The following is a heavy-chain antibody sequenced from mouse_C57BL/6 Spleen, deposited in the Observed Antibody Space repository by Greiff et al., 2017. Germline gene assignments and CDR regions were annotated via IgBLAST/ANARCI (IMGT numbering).Heavy chain of an antibody. V-gene: IGHV1-47*01. Sequence: QVQLQQSGAELVKPGASVKMSCKASGYTFTTYPIEWMKQNHGKSLEWIGNFHPYNDDTKYNEKFKGKATLTVEKSSSTVYLERSRLTSADSAVYYCARNGYYDYDGPFAYWGQGTLVTVSA. CDR2: FHPYNDDT. CDR3: ARNGYYDYDGPFAY. J-gene: IGHJ3*01. D-gene: IGHD2-4*01. CDR1: GYTFTTYP.